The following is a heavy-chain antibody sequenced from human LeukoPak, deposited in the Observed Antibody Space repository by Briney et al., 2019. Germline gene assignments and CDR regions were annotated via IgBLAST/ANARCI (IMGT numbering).Heavy chain of an antibody. CDR2: ISGGGRIT. CDR3: ALHGGSI. Sequence: GGTLRLSCAASGFTFSSYGMSWVRQAPGKGLEWVSAISGGGRITYYADSVKGRFTISRDNSKNTLYLQMNSLRAEDTAVYYCALHGGSIWGQGTMVTVSS. V-gene: IGHV3-23*01. CDR1: GFTFSSYG. J-gene: IGHJ3*02. D-gene: IGHD6-25*01.